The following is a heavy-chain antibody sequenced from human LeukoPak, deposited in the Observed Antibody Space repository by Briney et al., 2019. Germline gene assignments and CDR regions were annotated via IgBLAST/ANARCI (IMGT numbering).Heavy chain of an antibody. V-gene: IGHV1-18*01. CDR3: ARWYYDFWSAHRSGWSDP. Sequence: ASVKVSCKASGYTFTSYGISWVRQAPGQGLEWMGWISAYNGNTNYAQKLQGRVTMTTDTSTSTAYMELRSLRSDDTAVYYCARWYYDFWSAHRSGWSDPWGQGTLVTVSS. CDR1: GYTFTSYG. CDR2: ISAYNGNT. D-gene: IGHD3-3*01. J-gene: IGHJ5*02.